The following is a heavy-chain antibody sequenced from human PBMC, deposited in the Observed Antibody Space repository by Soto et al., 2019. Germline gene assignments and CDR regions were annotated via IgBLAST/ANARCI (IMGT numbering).Heavy chain of an antibody. Sequence: GGSLRLSCAASGFTVSNNHMSWVRQAPGKGLEWVSYISTSGTTVHYADSVRGRFTISRDNAKNSLYLQMNSLRAEDTAVYYCARDVGYYYDKLDCWGQGTLVTVSS. J-gene: IGHJ4*02. V-gene: IGHV3-11*04. CDR3: ARDVGYYYDKLDC. CDR1: GFTVSNNH. D-gene: IGHD3-22*01. CDR2: ISTSGTTV.